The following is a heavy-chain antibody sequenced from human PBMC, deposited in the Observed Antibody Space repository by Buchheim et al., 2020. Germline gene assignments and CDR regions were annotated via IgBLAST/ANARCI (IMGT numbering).Heavy chain of an antibody. D-gene: IGHD2-2*02. Sequence: QVQLQESGPGLVKPSQTLSLTCSVSGDSISSSNYHWSWIRQHPGKGLEWIGYIYYSGSTYYNPSLKSRVTISVDTSKNQFSLKLSSVTAADTAVYFCARGVSEDIVVVPAAILPCWFDPWGQGTL. CDR3: ARGVSEDIVVVPAAILPCWFDP. CDR2: IYYSGST. CDR1: GDSISSSNYH. J-gene: IGHJ5*02. V-gene: IGHV4-30-4*01.